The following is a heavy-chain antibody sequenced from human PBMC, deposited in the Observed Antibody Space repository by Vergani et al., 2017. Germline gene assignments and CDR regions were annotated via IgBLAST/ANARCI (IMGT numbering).Heavy chain of an antibody. CDR3: ARVGCSGGSCYSGWFDP. Sequence: QVQLVESGGGVVQPGRSLRLSCAASGFTFSSYAMHWVRQAPGKGLEGVAVISYDGSNKYYADSVKGRFTISRDNSKNTLYLQMNSLRAEDTAVYYCARVGCSGGSCYSGWFDPWGQGSLVTVSS. D-gene: IGHD2-15*01. J-gene: IGHJ5*02. CDR1: GFTFSSYA. V-gene: IGHV3-30-3*01. CDR2: ISYDGSNK.